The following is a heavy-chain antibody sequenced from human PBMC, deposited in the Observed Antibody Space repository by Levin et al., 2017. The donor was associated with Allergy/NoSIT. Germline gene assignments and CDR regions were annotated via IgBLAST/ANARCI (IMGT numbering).Heavy chain of an antibody. CDR3: AKDQYSSSSGWFDY. CDR1: GFTFSSYA. J-gene: IGHJ4*02. Sequence: GESLKISCAASGFTFSSYAMSWVRQAPGKGLEWVSGISGSGDSTYYADSVKGRFTMSRDNSKNTLYLQMKSLRADDTAVYYCAKDQYSSSSGWFDYWGQGTLVTVSS. V-gene: IGHV3-23*01. D-gene: IGHD6-6*01. CDR2: ISGSGDST.